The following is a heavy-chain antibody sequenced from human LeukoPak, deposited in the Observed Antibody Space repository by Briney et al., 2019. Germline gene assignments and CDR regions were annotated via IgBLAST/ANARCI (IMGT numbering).Heavy chain of an antibody. Sequence: SETLSLTCTVSGGSISSYYWSWIRQPPGKGLEWIGYIYYSGSTNYNPSLKSRVTISVDTSKNQFSLKLSSVTAADTAVYYCARRYYDSSGYYTNWFDPWGQETLVTVSS. CDR2: IYYSGST. CDR3: ARRYYDSSGYYTNWFDP. J-gene: IGHJ5*02. CDR1: GGSISSYY. D-gene: IGHD3-22*01. V-gene: IGHV4-59*01.